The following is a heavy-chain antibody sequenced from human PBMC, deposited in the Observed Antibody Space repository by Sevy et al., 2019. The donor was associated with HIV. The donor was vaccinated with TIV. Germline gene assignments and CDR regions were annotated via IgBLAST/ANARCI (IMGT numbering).Heavy chain of an antibody. CDR3: ALAAQVTMKVAGGFFEY. V-gene: IGHV1-69*13. D-gene: IGHD3-22*01. CDR1: GGSFSKYP. Sequence: ASVKVSCKASGGSFSKYPFSWVRQAPGQGLEWMGGIIPIFATRNYAQKFQGRVTITADGATSTVYMQLSSLRPEDTAVYYCALAAQVTMKVAGGFFEYWGKGTLVTVSS. CDR2: IIPIFATR. J-gene: IGHJ4*02.